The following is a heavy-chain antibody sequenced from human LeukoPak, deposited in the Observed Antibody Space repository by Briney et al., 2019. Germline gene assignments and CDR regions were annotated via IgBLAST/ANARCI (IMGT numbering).Heavy chain of an antibody. CDR2: INPNSGGT. CDR1: GYTFTGYY. Sequence: ASVKVSYKASGYTFTGYYMHWVRQAPGQGLEWMGWINPNSGGTNYAQKFQGRVTMTRDTSISTAYMELSRLRSDDTAVYYCASTPALGYCSGGSCYSWGQGTLVTVSS. CDR3: ASTPALGYCSGGSCYS. V-gene: IGHV1-2*02. J-gene: IGHJ4*02. D-gene: IGHD2-15*01.